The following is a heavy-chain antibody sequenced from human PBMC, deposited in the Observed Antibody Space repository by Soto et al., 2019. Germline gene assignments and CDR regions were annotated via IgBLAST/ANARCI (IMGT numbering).Heavy chain of an antibody. D-gene: IGHD2-2*01. CDR1: GYTFPDYA. CDR2: INAGNGDT. Sequence: QGQLAQSGAEVRKPGASLKISCAASGYTFPDYAIHWVRHAPGQRFEWMGWINAGNGDTKFSRRVHGRVSITRDISASTVYMALSSLTYEDTAVYYCTRDLTEQSASYHFDCCGQGALVTGSP. V-gene: IGHV1-3*01. J-gene: IGHJ4*02. CDR3: TRDLTEQSASYHFDC.